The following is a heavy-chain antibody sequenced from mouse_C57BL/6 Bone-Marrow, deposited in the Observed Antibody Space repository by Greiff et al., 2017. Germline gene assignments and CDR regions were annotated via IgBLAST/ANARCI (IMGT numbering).Heavy chain of an antibody. Sequence: QVQLKQPGTELVKPGASVKLSCKASGYTFTSYWMHWVKQKPGQGLEWIGNINPSNGGTNYNEKFKSKATLTVDKSSSTAYMQLSSLTSEDSAVYYCARLLLDYAMDYWGQGTSVTVSS. V-gene: IGHV1-53*01. CDR2: INPSNGGT. CDR3: ARLLLDYAMDY. D-gene: IGHD2-1*01. J-gene: IGHJ4*01. CDR1: GYTFTSYW.